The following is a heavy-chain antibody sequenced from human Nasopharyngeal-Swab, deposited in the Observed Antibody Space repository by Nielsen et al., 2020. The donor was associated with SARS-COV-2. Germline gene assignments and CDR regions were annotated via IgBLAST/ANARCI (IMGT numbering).Heavy chain of an antibody. Sequence: GESLKISCAASGFTFSSYGMHWVRQAPGKGLEWVAVIWYDGSNKYYVDSVKGRFTISRDNSKNTLYLQMSSLRAEDTAVYYCARAGVDISTGSSGGCFDYWGQGALVTVSS. CDR3: ARAGVDISTGSSGGCFDY. V-gene: IGHV3-33*08. J-gene: IGHJ4*02. CDR2: IWYDGSNK. CDR1: GFTFSSYG. D-gene: IGHD3-9*01.